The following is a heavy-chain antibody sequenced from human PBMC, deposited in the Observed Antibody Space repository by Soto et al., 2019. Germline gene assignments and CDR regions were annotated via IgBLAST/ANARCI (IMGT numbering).Heavy chain of an antibody. CDR1: GGSFSGYY. J-gene: IGHJ6*02. CDR3: ARGIGGSCWYGDYYYGMDV. D-gene: IGHD6-13*01. Sequence: SETLSLTCAVYGGSFSGYYWSWIRQPPGKGLERIGEINHSGSTNYNPSHKSRVTISVDTSKNQFSLKLSSVTAADTAVYYCARGIGGSCWYGDYYYGMDVWGQGSTVTVSS. CDR2: INHSGST. V-gene: IGHV4-34*01.